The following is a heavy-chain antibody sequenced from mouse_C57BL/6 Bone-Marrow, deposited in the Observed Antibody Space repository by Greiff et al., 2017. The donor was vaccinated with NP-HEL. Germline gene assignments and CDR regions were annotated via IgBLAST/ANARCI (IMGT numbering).Heavy chain of an antibody. CDR1: GYTFTNYW. J-gene: IGHJ1*03. V-gene: IGHV1-63*01. Sequence: QVQLQQSGAELVRPGTSVKMSCKASGYTFTNYWIGWAKQRPGHGLEWIGDIYPGGGYTNYNEKFKGKATLTADKSSSTAYMQFSSLTSDDSAIYYCARSRPWYFDVWGTGTTVTVSS. CDR3: ARSRPWYFDV. CDR2: IYPGGGYT.